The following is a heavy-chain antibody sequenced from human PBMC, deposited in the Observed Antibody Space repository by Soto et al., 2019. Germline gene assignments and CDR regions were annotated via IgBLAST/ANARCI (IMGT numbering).Heavy chain of an antibody. J-gene: IGHJ3*02. V-gene: IGHV3-23*01. CDR1: GFTFTTSS. CDR3: AKGVEHSTAVAFET. D-gene: IGHD6-25*01. CDR2: ISGNGYTT. Sequence: EVQVLESGGDLVQPGGSLRLTCAVSGFTFTTSSINWVRQAPGKGLEWVSSISGNGYTTYYADSVTGRFTISTDNSKSTVFLQMNSLRVEDTALYYCAKGVEHSTAVAFETWGQGTMVTVSS.